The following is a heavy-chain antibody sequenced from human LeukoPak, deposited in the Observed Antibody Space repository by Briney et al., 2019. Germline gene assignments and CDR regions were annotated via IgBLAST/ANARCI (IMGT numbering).Heavy chain of an antibody. J-gene: IGHJ4*02. CDR3: AKNIGGFDY. D-gene: IGHD4-23*01. Sequence: GGSLRLSCAASGFTFSSYEVNWVRQAPGKGLEWVSYISSSVSTKHYADSVKGRFTISRDNAKNSLYLQMNSLRAEDTAVYYCAKNIGGFDYWGQGTLVTVSS. CDR1: GFTFSSYE. V-gene: IGHV3-48*03. CDR2: ISSSVSTK.